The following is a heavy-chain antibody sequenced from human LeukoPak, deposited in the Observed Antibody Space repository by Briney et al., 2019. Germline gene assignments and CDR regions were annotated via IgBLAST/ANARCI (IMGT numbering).Heavy chain of an antibody. CDR1: GGSISSSSYY. CDR2: IYYSGST. CDR3: ARHGNCYDSSADY. V-gene: IGHV4-39*01. J-gene: IGHJ4*02. D-gene: IGHD3-22*01. Sequence: SETLSLTCTVSGGSISSSSYYWGWIRQPPGKGLEWIGSIYYSGSTYYNPSLKSRVTISVDTSKNQFSLKLSSVTAADTAVYYCARHGNCYDSSADYWGQGTLVTVSS.